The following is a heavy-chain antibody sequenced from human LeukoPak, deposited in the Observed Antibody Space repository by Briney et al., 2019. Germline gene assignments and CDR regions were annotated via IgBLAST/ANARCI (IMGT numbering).Heavy chain of an antibody. J-gene: IGHJ4*02. D-gene: IGHD3-9*01. CDR2: INPNSGGT. CDR3: ARPDILRYFDY. CDR1: GYTFTGYY. Sequence: WASVKVSCKASGYTFTGYYIHWVRQAPGQGLEWMGWINPNSGGTNYAQKFQGRVTMTRDTSISTAYMELSRLRSDDTAVYYCARPDILRYFDYWGQGTLVTVSS. V-gene: IGHV1-2*02.